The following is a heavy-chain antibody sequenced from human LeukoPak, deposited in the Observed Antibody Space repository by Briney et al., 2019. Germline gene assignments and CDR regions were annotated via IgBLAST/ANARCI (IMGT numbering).Heavy chain of an antibody. CDR2: IYTSGST. Sequence: SETLSLTCTVSGGSISSYYWSWIRQPAGKGLEWIGRIYTSGSTNYNPSLKSRVTMSVDTSKNQFSLKLSSVTAADTAVYYCARGGDSYYYDSSGYTFDYWGQGTLVTVSS. D-gene: IGHD3-22*01. V-gene: IGHV4-4*07. CDR1: GGSISSYY. CDR3: ARGGDSYYYDSSGYTFDY. J-gene: IGHJ4*02.